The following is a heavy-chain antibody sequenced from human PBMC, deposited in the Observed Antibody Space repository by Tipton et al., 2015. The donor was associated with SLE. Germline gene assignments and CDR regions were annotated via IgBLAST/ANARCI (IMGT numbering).Heavy chain of an antibody. CDR3: AKSAYYYDSSAPFDY. J-gene: IGHJ4*02. V-gene: IGHV3-23*01. D-gene: IGHD3-22*01. CDR1: GFTFNSYA. Sequence: SLRLSCAASGFTFNSYAMSWVRQAPGKGLEWVSVISGSGGSTYYADSVKGRFTISRDNSKNTLYLQMHSLRAEDTAVYYCAKSAYYYDSSAPFDYWGQETLVTVSS. CDR2: ISGSGGST.